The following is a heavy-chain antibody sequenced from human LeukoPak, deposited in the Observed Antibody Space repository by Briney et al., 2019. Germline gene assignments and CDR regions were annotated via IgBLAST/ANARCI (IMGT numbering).Heavy chain of an antibody. CDR1: GFTFSRHC. D-gene: IGHD2-15*01. V-gene: IGHV3-74*01. CDR3: VRGYCSGGSCLSPDY. J-gene: IGHJ4*02. Sequence: PGGSLRLSCAASGFTFSRHCAHGVRQAPGKGLVWVSRVNSDGSATSYADSVKGRFTISRDNAKNTLYLQMNSLSAEDTAVYYCVRGYCSGGSCLSPDYWGQGTLVTVSS. CDR2: VNSDGSAT.